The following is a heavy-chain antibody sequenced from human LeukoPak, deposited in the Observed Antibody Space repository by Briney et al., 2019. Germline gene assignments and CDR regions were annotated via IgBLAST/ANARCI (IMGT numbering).Heavy chain of an antibody. D-gene: IGHD5-24*01. Sequence: GGSLRLSCAASGVTLSTYAMSWARQAPGKGLEWVSGISSSGSGDNTYYADSVKGRFTISRDSSKNTLFLHMNTLRAEDTAIYYCAKQFVDVWGQGTLVTVSS. J-gene: IGHJ5*02. V-gene: IGHV3-23*01. CDR1: GVTLSTYA. CDR2: ISSSGSGDNT. CDR3: AKQFVDV.